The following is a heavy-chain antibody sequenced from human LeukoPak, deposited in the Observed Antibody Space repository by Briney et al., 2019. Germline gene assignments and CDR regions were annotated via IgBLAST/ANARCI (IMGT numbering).Heavy chain of an antibody. CDR3: ARGLNIYYYYYMDV. CDR2: MNPNSGNT. Sequence: ASVKVSCKASGYTFTSYDINWVRQATGQGLEWMGWMNPNSGNTGYAQKFQGRVTITRNTSISTAYMELSSLRSEDTAVYYCARGLNIYYYYYMDVWGKRTTVTVSS. D-gene: IGHD2/OR15-2a*01. V-gene: IGHV1-8*03. CDR1: GYTFTSYD. J-gene: IGHJ6*03.